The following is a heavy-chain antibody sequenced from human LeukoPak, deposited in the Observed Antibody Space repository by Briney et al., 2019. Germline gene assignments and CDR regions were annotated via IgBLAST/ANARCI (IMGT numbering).Heavy chain of an antibody. V-gene: IGHV3-74*01. CDR2: INSDGSST. CDR3: AKGLTTLDY. D-gene: IGHD4-11*01. Sequence: GGSLRLSCAASGFIFSTYWMSWVRQAPGKGLEWVSRINSDGSSTSYADSVKGRFTISRDNSKNTLSLQMNSLRAEDTAVYYCAKGLTTLDYWGQGTLVTVSS. CDR1: GFIFSTYW. J-gene: IGHJ4*02.